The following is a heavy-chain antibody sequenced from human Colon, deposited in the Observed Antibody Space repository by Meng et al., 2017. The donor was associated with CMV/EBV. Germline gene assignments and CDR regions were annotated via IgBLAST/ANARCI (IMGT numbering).Heavy chain of an antibody. CDR1: GDSPSPHY. Sequence: GSLRPSCTVSGDSPSPHYWSWTRQSPGKGLEWIGFIHDSGSTIYNPSLQRRVTISVDTSKNQFSLQLNSVTAADTAIYYCARGIGGRAPLDVWGPGTTVTVSS. CDR3: ARGIGGRAPLDV. CDR2: IHDSGST. J-gene: IGHJ6*02. V-gene: IGHV4-59*11.